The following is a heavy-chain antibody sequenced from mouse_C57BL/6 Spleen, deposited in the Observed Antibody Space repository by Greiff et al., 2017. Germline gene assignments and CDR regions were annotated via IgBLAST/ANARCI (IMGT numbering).Heavy chain of an antibody. CDR2: IDPSDSYT. J-gene: IGHJ1*03. Sequence: QVQLQQPGAELVMPGASVKLSCKASGYTFTSYWMHWVKQRPGQGLEWIGEIDPSDSYTNYNQKFKGKSTLTVDKSSSTAYMQLSSLTSEDSAVYYWARAERGYGWYFDVWGTGTTVTVSS. CDR3: ARAERGYGWYFDV. D-gene: IGHD2-2*01. CDR1: GYTFTSYW. V-gene: IGHV1-69*01.